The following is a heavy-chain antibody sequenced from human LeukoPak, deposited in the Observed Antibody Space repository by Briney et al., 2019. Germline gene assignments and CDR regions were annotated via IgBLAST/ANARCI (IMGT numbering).Heavy chain of an antibody. J-gene: IGHJ4*02. D-gene: IGHD3-22*01. CDR2: VSYDGNNK. V-gene: IGHV3-30-3*01. Sequence: GSLRLSCAASGFTFSSYVMHWVRQAPGKGLEWVAMVSYDGNNKYYTDSVKGQFTISRDNSKYTLYLQMNSLRAEDTAVYYCAAPPTMYYYDSSVFDYWGQGTLVTVSS. CDR3: AAPPTMYYYDSSVFDY. CDR1: GFTFSSYV.